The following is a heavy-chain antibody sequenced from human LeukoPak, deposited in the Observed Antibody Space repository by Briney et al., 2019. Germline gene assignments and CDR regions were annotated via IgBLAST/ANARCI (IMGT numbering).Heavy chain of an antibody. J-gene: IGHJ4*02. Sequence: GGSLRLSCAASGFTFRSYSMNWVRQAPGKGLEWVSYISSSSSAIYYADSVKGRFTISRDNAKNSLYLQMNSLRAEDTAVYYCARAYGIAVAGPLDYWGQGTLVTVSS. CDR2: ISSSSSAI. CDR3: ARAYGIAVAGPLDY. D-gene: IGHD6-19*01. CDR1: GFTFRSYS. V-gene: IGHV3-48*01.